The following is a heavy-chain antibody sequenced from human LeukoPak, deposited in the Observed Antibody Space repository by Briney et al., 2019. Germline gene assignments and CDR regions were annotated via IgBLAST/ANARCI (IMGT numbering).Heavy chain of an antibody. Sequence: GGSLRLSCAASGFTFSSYGMHWVRQAPGKGLEWVAFIRYDGSNKYYADSVKGRFTISRDNSKNTLYLQMNSLRAEDTAVYYCAKDPDTAMAKDAFDIWGQGTMVTVSS. D-gene: IGHD5-18*01. CDR2: IRYDGSNK. CDR3: AKDPDTAMAKDAFDI. CDR1: GFTFSSYG. J-gene: IGHJ3*02. V-gene: IGHV3-30*02.